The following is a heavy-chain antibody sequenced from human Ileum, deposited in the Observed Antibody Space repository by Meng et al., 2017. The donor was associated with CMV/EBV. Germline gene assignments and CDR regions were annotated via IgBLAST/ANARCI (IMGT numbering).Heavy chain of an antibody. J-gene: IGHJ4*02. CDR3: ARDSEYRDSGNFDY. V-gene: IGHV1-8*01. D-gene: IGHD2/OR15-2a*01. CDR2: MSPSSGNT. CDR1: GYTFNSYD. Sequence: SGYTFNSYDVKWVRQSPGQGLEWMGWMSPSSGNTGYAQKFQGRITLTRDTSIKTAYMELSTLRSDDSAVYYCARDSEYRDSGNFDYWGQGTLVTVSS.